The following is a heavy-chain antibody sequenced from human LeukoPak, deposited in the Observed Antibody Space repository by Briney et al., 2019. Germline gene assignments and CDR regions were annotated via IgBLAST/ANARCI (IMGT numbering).Heavy chain of an antibody. Sequence: ASETLSLTCAVYGGSFSGYYWSWIRQPPGKGLERIGEINHSGSTNYNPSRKSRVTISVDTSKNQFSLKLSSVTAADTAVYYCARGPAHKGRSLRLDYWGQGTLVTVSS. J-gene: IGHJ4*02. V-gene: IGHV4-34*01. CDR1: GGSFSGYY. D-gene: IGHD1-14*01. CDR2: INHSGST. CDR3: ARGPAHKGRSLRLDY.